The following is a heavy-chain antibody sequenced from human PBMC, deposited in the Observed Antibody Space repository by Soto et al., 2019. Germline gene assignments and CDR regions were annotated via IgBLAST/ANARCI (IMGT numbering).Heavy chain of an antibody. CDR1: GYSFTSYW. D-gene: IGHD6-13*01. CDR2: IDPSDSYT. J-gene: IGHJ4*02. CDR3: AREPPSGAAAGPSNDY. V-gene: IGHV5-10-1*01. Sequence: GESLKISCKGSGYSFTSYWISWVRQMPWKGLEWMGRIDPSDSYTNYSPSFQGHVTISADKSIITAYLQWSSLKASDTATYYCAREPPSGAAAGPSNDYWGQGTLVTVSS.